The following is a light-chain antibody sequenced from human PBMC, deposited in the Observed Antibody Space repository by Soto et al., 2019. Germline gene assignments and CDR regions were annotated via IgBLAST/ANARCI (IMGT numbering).Light chain of an antibody. CDR1: SSDVGGYNY. CDR2: EVT. CDR3: SPYTSTSSVYV. J-gene: IGLJ1*01. V-gene: IGLV2-14*01. Sequence: QSALTQPASVSGSPGQSITISCTGASSDVGGYNYVSWYQHHPGKAPKLMIYEVTTRPSGVSSRFSGSKSGNTASLTISGLQAEDEADYYCSPYTSTSSVYVFGTGTKLTVL.